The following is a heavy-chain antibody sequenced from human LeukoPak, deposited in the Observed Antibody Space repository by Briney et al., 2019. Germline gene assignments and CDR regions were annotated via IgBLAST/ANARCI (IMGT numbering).Heavy chain of an antibody. CDR2: INWNGGST. CDR3: ARSTLYDSSGYPSYYYYYMDV. V-gene: IGHV3-20*04. J-gene: IGHJ6*03. D-gene: IGHD3-22*01. Sequence: SGGSLRLSCAASGFTFDDHGMSWVRQAPGKGLEWVSGINWNGGSTGYVDSVKGRFTISRDNAKNSLYLQMNSLRAEDTALYYCARSTLYDSSGYPSYYYYYMDVWGKGTTVTVSS. CDR1: GFTFDDHG.